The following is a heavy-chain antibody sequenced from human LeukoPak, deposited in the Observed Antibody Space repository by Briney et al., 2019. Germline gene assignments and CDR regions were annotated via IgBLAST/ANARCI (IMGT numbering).Heavy chain of an antibody. D-gene: IGHD3-10*01. J-gene: IGHJ4*02. V-gene: IGHV1-69*04. CDR3: APYGSGSFFDY. CDR2: IIPILGIA. CDR1: GGTFSSYA. Sequence: GASVKVSCKASGGTFSSYAISWVRQAPGQGLEWMGRIIPILGIANYAQKFQGRVTITADKSTSTAYMELSSLRSEDTAVYYCAPYGSGSFFDYWGQGTLVTVSS.